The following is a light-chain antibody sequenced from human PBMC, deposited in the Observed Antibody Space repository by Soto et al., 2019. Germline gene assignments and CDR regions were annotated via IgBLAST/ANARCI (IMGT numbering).Light chain of an antibody. V-gene: IGKV1-5*03. CDR1: QSISIW. CDR2: KAS. Sequence: DIQITQSPSTLSASEGDRVTITCRVSQSISIWVAWYQQKPGKAPKFLIYKASNLERGVPSRFRGSGSGTEFTLTISSLQPDESATYDGQQYNYYPLTFGGGTKVEIK. J-gene: IGKJ4*01. CDR3: QQYNYYPLT.